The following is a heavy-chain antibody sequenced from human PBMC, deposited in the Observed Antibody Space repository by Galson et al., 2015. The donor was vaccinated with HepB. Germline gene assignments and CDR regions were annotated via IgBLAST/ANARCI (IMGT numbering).Heavy chain of an antibody. CDR3: AYGVDD. V-gene: IGHV6-1*01. CDR1: GDSVSANTAV. CDR2: TYYRSKWQK. J-gene: IGHJ6*02. Sequence: CAISGDSVSANTAVWNWIRQSPSRGLEWLGRTYYRSKWQKDYAVSMKSRITISTDTSRNQVSLQLNSMSPEDTAVYYCAYGVDDWGQGTTVTVSS.